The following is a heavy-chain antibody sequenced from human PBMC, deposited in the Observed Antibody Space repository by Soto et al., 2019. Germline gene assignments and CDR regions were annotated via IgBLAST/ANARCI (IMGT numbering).Heavy chain of an antibody. V-gene: IGHV3-7*01. D-gene: IGHD3-22*01. CDR1: GFTLSTYW. CDR2: IKQDESEK. Sequence: EVQLVESGGGLVQPGGSLRLSCVASGFTLSTYWMNWVRQAPGKGLEWVANIKQDESEKYYVDSVKGRFTISRDNAKNPLDLQMNSLRAEAGAVYYCARGGGKCYDTSGGGRMDVWGQGTTVTVSS. J-gene: IGHJ6*02. CDR3: ARGGGKCYDTSGGGRMDV.